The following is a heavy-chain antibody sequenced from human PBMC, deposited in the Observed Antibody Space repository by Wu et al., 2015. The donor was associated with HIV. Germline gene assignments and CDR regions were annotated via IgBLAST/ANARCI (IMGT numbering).Heavy chain of an antibody. D-gene: IGHD3-22*01. V-gene: IGHV1-69*05. Sequence: QVQLVQSGAEVKKPGSSVKVSCKASGGTFSSYAISWVRQAPGQGLEWMGGIIPIFGTANYAQKFQGRVTITTDESTSTAYMELSSLRSEDTAVYYCARRRYCYDSSGPSGDAFDIWGQGTMVTVSS. CDR2: IIPIFGTA. CDR3: ARRRYCYDSSGPSGDAFDI. CDR1: GGTFSSYA. J-gene: IGHJ3*02.